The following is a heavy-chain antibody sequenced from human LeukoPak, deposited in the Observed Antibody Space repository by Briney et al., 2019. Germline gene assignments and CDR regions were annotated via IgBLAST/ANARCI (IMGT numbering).Heavy chain of an antibody. Sequence: GGSLRLSCAASGFTFTNYAMSWVRQAAGKGLEWVSTISGNGVDTYYTDSVQGRFTNSRDNPKNTLYLQMNSLRVEDTAVYYCAKLYSSGRYYFDYWGQGTLVTVSS. J-gene: IGHJ4*02. CDR2: ISGNGVDT. V-gene: IGHV3-23*01. D-gene: IGHD6-19*01. CDR3: AKLYSSGRYYFDY. CDR1: GFTFTNYA.